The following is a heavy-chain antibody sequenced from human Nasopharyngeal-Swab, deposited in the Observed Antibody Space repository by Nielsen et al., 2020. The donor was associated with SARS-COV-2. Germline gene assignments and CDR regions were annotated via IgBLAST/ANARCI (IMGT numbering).Heavy chain of an antibody. CDR2: ISAGNGNT. CDR3: ARICFFFGVVIRTIYYYYYYMDV. D-gene: IGHD3-3*01. J-gene: IGHJ6*03. CDR1: GYTFTSYA. V-gene: IGHV1-3*01. Sequence: VKVSCKASGYTFTSYAMHWVRQAPGQRLEWMGWISAGNGNTKYSQKFQGRVTITRDTSASTAYMELSSLRSEDTAVYYCARICFFFGVVIRTIYYYYYYMDVWGKGTTVTVSS.